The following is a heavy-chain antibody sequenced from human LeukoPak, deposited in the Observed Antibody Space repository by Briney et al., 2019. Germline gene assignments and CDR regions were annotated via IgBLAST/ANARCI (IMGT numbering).Heavy chain of an antibody. CDR1: GYTLTELS. CDR3: ATRPTYWGIAVAAAGEGVYFDY. V-gene: IGHV1-24*01. D-gene: IGHD6-19*01. Sequence: ASVKVSCKVSGYTLTELSTHWVRQAPGKGLEWMGGFDPEDGETIYAQKFQGRVTMTEDTSTDTAYMELCSLRSEDTAVYYCATRPTYWGIAVAAAGEGVYFDYWGQGTLVTVSS. J-gene: IGHJ4*02. CDR2: FDPEDGET.